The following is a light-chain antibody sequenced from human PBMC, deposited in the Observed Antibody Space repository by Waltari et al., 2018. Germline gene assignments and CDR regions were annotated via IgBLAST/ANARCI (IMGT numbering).Light chain of an antibody. CDR1: QSLLHSNGYNY. V-gene: IGKV2-28*01. CDR3: MQAIQTSIT. CDR2: FGY. J-gene: IGKJ5*01. Sequence: EIVLTQSPLSLPVTLGEPASISFTSSQSLLHSNGYNYLDWYVQRPGLPPRLLRYFGYYRASGVPDMFSGSGSVTDFTLKISKVEAEDVGVYYCMQAIQTSITFGQGTRLEIK.